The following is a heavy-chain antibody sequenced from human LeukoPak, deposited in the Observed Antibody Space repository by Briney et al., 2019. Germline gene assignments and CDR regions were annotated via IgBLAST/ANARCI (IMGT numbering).Heavy chain of an antibody. Sequence: SETLSLTCTVSGGSISSFYWSWIRLPPGKGLEWIGYISYTWSTNYHPSFKSRVTMSIDTSKNQFSLNLTSVTAADTAVYYCARTDYYGGRIFYYYGSDLWGQGTMVTVSS. D-gene: IGHD3-10*01. J-gene: IGHJ3*01. V-gene: IGHV4-59*01. CDR3: ARTDYYGGRIFYYYGSDL. CDR2: ISYTWST. CDR1: GGSISSFY.